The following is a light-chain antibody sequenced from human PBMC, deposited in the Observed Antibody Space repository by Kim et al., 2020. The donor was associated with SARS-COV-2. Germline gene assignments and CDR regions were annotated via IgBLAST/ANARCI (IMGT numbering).Light chain of an antibody. Sequence: EIVMTQSPATLSVSPGESATLSCRASQSVSSNLAWYQQKPGQAPRLLIYGASTRATGIPARFSGSGSGTEFTLTISSLQSEDFAVYYCQQYNNWPPENTFGQGTKLEI. J-gene: IGKJ2*01. CDR2: GAS. CDR3: QQYNNWPPENT. V-gene: IGKV3-15*01. CDR1: QSVSSN.